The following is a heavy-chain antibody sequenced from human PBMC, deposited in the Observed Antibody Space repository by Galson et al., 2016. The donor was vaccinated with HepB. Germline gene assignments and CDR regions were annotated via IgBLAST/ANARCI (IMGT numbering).Heavy chain of an antibody. V-gene: IGHV1-18*01. D-gene: IGHD4-11*01. CDR1: GGTFRNGYTFINYG. CDR3: AREPKPTRSTYYWYFDL. CDR2: VSPYTGNT. Sequence: SVKVSCKASGGTFRNGYTFINYGITWVRQAPGQGLEWMGGVSPYTGNTNYAQNLQGRVTMTTDTPTTTAYMELTNLRSDDTAIYYCAREPKPTRSTYYWYFDLWGRGTLVTDSS. J-gene: IGHJ2*01.